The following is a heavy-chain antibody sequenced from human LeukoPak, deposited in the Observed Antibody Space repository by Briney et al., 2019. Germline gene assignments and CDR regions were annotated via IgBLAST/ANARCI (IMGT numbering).Heavy chain of an antibody. CDR1: GGSISSSNW. D-gene: IGHD3-22*01. J-gene: IGHJ4*02. CDR2: IYHSGST. V-gene: IGHV4-4*02. CDR3: ARGYYDSSGYYPYFDY. Sequence: SGTLSLTCAVSGGSISSSNWWSWVRQPPGKGLEWIGEIYHSGSTNYNPSLKSRVTISVDKSKNQFSLKLSSVTAADTAVYYCARGYYDSSGYYPYFDYWGQGTLVTVSS.